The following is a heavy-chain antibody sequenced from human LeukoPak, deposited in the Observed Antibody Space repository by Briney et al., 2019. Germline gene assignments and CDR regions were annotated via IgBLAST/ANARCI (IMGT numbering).Heavy chain of an antibody. CDR3: AGTPPPGGYYYYYMDV. V-gene: IGHV4-39*01. Sequence: SETLSLTCTVSGGSISSSSYYWGWIRQPPGKGLEWIGSIYYSGSTYYNPSLKSRVTISVDTSKNQFSLKLSSVTAADTAVYYCAGTPPPGGYYYYYMDVWGKGTTVTVSS. CDR2: IYYSGST. D-gene: IGHD1-14*01. CDR1: GGSISSSSYY. J-gene: IGHJ6*03.